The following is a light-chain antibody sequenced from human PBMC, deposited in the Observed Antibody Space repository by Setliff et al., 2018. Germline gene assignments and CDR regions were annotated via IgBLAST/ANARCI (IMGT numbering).Light chain of an antibody. CDR3: CSYAGSYTFDV. V-gene: IGLV2-11*01. Sequence: QSALTQPRSVSGSPGQSVTISCTGTSSDVGGYNHVSWYQQHPGKAPKLIIYEVSKRPSGVPDRFSGSKSGNTASLIISGLQAEDEADYYCCSYAGSYTFDVFGTGTKVTVL. CDR2: EVS. J-gene: IGLJ1*01. CDR1: SSDVGGYNH.